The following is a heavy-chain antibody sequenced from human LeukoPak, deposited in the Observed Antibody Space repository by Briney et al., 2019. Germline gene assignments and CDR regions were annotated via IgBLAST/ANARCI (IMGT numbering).Heavy chain of an antibody. Sequence: ASVKVSCKASGYTFTGYYMHWVRQAPGQGLEWMGWINPNSGGTNYAQKFQGRVTMTRDTSISTAYMELSRLRSDGTAVYYCARRGSSSLNYYYMDVWGKGTTVTVSS. CDR2: INPNSGGT. CDR1: GYTFTGYY. D-gene: IGHD6-6*01. CDR3: ARRGSSSLNYYYMDV. J-gene: IGHJ6*03. V-gene: IGHV1-2*02.